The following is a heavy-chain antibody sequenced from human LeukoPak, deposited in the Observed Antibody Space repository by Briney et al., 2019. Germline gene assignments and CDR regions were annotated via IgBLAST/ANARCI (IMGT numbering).Heavy chain of an antibody. CDR2: ISGSGDST. D-gene: IGHD4-17*01. CDR1: GFTFSNYA. Sequence: GGSLGLSCAASGFTFSNYAMSWVRQPPGKGLEWVSAISGSGDSTYYADSVKGRFTISRDNSKNTLYLQMNSLTAEDTAVYYCAKASYGTSWNFDLWGRGTLVTVSS. CDR3: AKASYGTSWNFDL. V-gene: IGHV3-23*01. J-gene: IGHJ2*01.